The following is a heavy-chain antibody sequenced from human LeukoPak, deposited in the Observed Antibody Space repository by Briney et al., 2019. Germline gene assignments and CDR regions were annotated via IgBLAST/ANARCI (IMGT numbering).Heavy chain of an antibody. J-gene: IGHJ4*02. CDR3: ARAVSGIAALLNY. CDR1: GGSISSNSYY. V-gene: IGHV4-39*01. Sequence: SETLSLTCSVSGGSISSNSYYWGWIRQPPGKGLEWIGSIYYSGNTYNNPSLKSRVTISVDTSKNQLSLKLTSVTAADTAVYYCARAVSGIAALLNYWGQGTPVTVSS. D-gene: IGHD6-13*01. CDR2: IYYSGNT.